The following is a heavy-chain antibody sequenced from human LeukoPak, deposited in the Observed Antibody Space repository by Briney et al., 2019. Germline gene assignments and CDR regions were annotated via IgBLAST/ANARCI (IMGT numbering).Heavy chain of an antibody. J-gene: IGHJ4*02. CDR3: ARSPSSSSVYYFDY. D-gene: IGHD6-6*01. CDR1: GGTFSSYA. V-gene: IGHV1-69*04. CDR2: IIPILGIA. Sequence: RASVTVSCKASGGTFSSYAISWVRQAPGQGLEWMGRIIPILGIANYAQKFQGRVTITADKSTSTAYMELSSLRSEDTAVYYCARSPSSSSVYYFDYWGQGTLVTVSS.